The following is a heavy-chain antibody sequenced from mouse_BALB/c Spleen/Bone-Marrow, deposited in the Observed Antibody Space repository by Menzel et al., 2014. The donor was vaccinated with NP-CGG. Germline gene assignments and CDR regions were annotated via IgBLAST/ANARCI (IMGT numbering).Heavy chain of an antibody. CDR3: TKLLRLRTYFDV. CDR1: GFTLSRYN. Sequence: EVRLVESGGGLVKPGGSLKLSCAASGFTLSRYNMSWVRQTPEKRLEWVATISSGGSYTYYLDSVKGRFTISRDNAENTLYLQMSSLKSEDTAMYYCTKLLRLRTYFDVWGAGTTVTVSS. D-gene: IGHD1-2*01. V-gene: IGHV5-6-4*01. CDR2: ISSGGSYT. J-gene: IGHJ1*01.